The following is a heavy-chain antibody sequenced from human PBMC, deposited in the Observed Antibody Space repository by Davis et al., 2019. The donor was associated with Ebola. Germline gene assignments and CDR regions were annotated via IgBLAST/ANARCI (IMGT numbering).Heavy chain of an antibody. CDR3: AREPTGNYYYFYGMDV. V-gene: IGHV3-53*01. Sequence: GESLKISCDVSGLAVRNTHMSWVRQAPGKGLEWVSGMYGGDTHYADSVKGRFTISRDNSKNTLHLQMNSLRVEDTAVYFCAREPTGNYYYFYGMDVWGKGTTVSVSS. J-gene: IGHJ6*04. CDR1: GLAVRNTH. D-gene: IGHD1-14*01. CDR2: MYGGDT.